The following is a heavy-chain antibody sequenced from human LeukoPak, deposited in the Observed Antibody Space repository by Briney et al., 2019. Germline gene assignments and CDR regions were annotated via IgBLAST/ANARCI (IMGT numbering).Heavy chain of an antibody. CDR3: ARMIDYNYGYAFDY. J-gene: IGHJ4*02. Sequence: GGSLRLSCAASGFTFSNHWMHWVRQAPGKGLEWVSYMSTSGSISYADSVKGRFTISRDNAKNSLYLQMNSLRDEDTAVYYCARMIDYNYGYAFDYWGQGTLVTVSS. D-gene: IGHD5-18*01. V-gene: IGHV3-48*02. CDR2: MSTSGSI. CDR1: GFTFSNHW.